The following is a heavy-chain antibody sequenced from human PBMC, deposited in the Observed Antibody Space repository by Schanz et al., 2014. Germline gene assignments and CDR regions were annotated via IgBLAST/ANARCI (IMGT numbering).Heavy chain of an antibody. Sequence: QVELVESGGGVVQPGRSLRLSCAASGFTFSRHAMHWVRQAAGKGLEWVAAITYDGSNKYYAESVKGRFAISRDNSKNTVYLQMNSLRPEDTAVYYCAKDENWALTDYWGQGTLVTVSS. J-gene: IGHJ4*02. D-gene: IGHD7-27*01. CDR3: AKDENWALTDY. V-gene: IGHV3-30*09. CDR2: ITYDGSNK. CDR1: GFTFSRHA.